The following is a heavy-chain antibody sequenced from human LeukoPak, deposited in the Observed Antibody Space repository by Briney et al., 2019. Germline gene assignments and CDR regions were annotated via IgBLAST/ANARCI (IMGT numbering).Heavy chain of an antibody. V-gene: IGHV3-48*04. J-gene: IGHJ6*03. CDR2: ISNTRSTI. Sequence: GGSLRLSCAASGFTFSGSTMNWVRQAPGKGLEWVSYISNTRSTISYADSVKGRFTISRDNAKNSLYLQMNSLGPEDTAVYYCARDPYSGNYGNYYYYYMDVWGKGTTVTISS. D-gene: IGHD1-26*01. CDR3: ARDPYSGNYGNYYYYYMDV. CDR1: GFTFSGST.